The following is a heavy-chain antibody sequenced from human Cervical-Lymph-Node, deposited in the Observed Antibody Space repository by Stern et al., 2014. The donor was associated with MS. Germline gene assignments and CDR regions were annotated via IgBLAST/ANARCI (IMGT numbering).Heavy chain of an antibody. CDR1: EFTFSDYP. J-gene: IGHJ6*02. CDR3: ARFYDFWSGGMDV. CDR2: ILGSGTTI. Sequence: QVQLVQSGGGVVKPGGSLRLSCAASEFTFSDYPLSWIRQAPGKGLEWVSYILGSGTTIYYAASVKGRFTISRDNAKNSLYLQMNSLRAEDTAVYYCARFYDFWSGGMDVWGQGTAVTVSS. D-gene: IGHD3-3*01. V-gene: IGHV3-11*01.